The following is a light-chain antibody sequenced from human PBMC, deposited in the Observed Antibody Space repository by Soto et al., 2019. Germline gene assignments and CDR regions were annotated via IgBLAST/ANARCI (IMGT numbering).Light chain of an antibody. CDR3: QSYDRSLSGYV. Sequence: QSALTQPRSVSGSPGQSVTISCTGTNSDVGGYNYVSWYQQYPGKAPKLMISGVSERPSGVPDRFSGFKSDTSASLAITGLQAEDEADYYCQSYDRSLSGYVFGSGTKLTVL. J-gene: IGLJ1*01. CDR2: GVS. CDR1: NSDVGGYNY. V-gene: IGLV2-11*01.